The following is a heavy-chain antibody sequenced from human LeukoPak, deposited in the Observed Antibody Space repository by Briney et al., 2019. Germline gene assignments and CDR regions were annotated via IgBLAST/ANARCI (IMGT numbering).Heavy chain of an antibody. J-gene: IGHJ4*02. Sequence: GGSLRLSCAASGFSFSVNWMSWVRQAPGKGPEWVARIKKDESEKYYVDSVSGRFTISRDNAKNSLYLQMNSLRVEDTAVYYCAKEGYWGRGTLVTVSS. CDR2: IKKDESEK. CDR3: AKEGY. CDR1: GFSFSVNW. V-gene: IGHV3-7*01.